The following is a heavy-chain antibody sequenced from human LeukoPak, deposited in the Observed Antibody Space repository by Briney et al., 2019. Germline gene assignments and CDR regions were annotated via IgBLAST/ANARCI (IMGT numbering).Heavy chain of an antibody. Sequence: GGSLRLSCGASGFTFSSSGMDWVRQAPGKGLEWVASINSATTIYYADSVKGRFTISRDNTKNSVYLQMSSLRAEDTAVHYCARGYYYGSGSYSLVFDYWGQGILVTVSS. D-gene: IGHD3-10*01. CDR1: GFTFSSSG. V-gene: IGHV3-48*03. CDR3: ARGYYYGSGSYSLVFDY. J-gene: IGHJ4*02. CDR2: INSATTI.